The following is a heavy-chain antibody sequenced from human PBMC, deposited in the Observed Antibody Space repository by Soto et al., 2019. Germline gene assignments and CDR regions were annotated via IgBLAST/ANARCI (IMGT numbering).Heavy chain of an antibody. CDR3: TTDSYTALTVVRLDN. V-gene: IGHV3-15*01. Sequence: GGSLRLSCAASGFTFNNGWMSWVRQAPGKGLEWVGRIKSRIAGGTTDYSAPVQGRFTISRDDSKDTLYLQMNSLKTEYTAVYYRTTDSYTALTVVRLDNWGRGILVTVSS. CDR2: IKSRIAGGTT. CDR1: GFTFNNGW. J-gene: IGHJ4*01. D-gene: IGHD3-22*01.